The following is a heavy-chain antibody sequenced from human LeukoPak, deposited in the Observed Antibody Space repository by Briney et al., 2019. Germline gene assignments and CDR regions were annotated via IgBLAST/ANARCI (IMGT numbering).Heavy chain of an antibody. CDR2: ICTDGTTI. V-gene: IGHV3-74*01. D-gene: IGHD2-2*01. CDR1: GFTFSTYC. CDR3: VRGVPVTPGIDY. Sequence: GGSLRLSCTASGFTFSTYCMHWVRQPPGKGLVWVSQICTDGTTIKYAGSVKGRFTISRDNAKNTLYLQMNSLRVEDTAVYYCVRGVPVTPGIDYWGQGTLVTVSS. J-gene: IGHJ4*02.